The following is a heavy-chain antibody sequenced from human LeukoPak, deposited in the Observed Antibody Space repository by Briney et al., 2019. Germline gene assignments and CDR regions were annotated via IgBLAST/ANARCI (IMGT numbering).Heavy chain of an antibody. Sequence: DSVKGRFTISRDNSKNTLYLQMNSLRADDTAVYYCASEVLERWAGDAFDIWGQGTMVTVSS. J-gene: IGHJ3*02. V-gene: IGHV3-30*01. D-gene: IGHD1-1*01. CDR3: ASEVLERWAGDAFDI.